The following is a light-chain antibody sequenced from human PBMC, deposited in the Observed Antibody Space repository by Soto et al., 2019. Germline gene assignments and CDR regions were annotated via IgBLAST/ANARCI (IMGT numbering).Light chain of an antibody. J-gene: IGKJ5*01. V-gene: IGKV1-33*01. CDR1: QDITNY. Sequence: DIQMTQSPSSLSASVGDRVTIICQASQDITNYLNWYQQKPGKAPKLLIHDSSNLETGVPSRFSGSGSGTYFSLTFSSLQPEDIATYYCQQYDTLPLTVGQGTRLEIK. CDR2: DSS. CDR3: QQYDTLPLT.